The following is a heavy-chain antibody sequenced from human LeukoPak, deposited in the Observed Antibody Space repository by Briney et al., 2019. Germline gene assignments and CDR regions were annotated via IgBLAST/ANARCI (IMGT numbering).Heavy chain of an antibody. CDR1: GFTFSSYG. Sequence: GGSLRLSCAASGFTFSSYGMHWVRQAPGKGLEWVAVISYDGSIKFSADSVKGRFTISRDNSKNTLYLQMISLRAEDTAVYYCAKRDYYYDSSGYYYERGFDFWGQGTLVTVSS. J-gene: IGHJ4*02. CDR2: ISYDGSIK. D-gene: IGHD3-22*01. CDR3: AKRDYYYDSSGYYYERGFDF. V-gene: IGHV3-30*18.